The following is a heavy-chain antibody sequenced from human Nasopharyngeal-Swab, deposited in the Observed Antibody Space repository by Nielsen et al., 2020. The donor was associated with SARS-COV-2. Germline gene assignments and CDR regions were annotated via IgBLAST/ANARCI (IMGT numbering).Heavy chain of an antibody. CDR2: ISSSSSYI. CDR3: ARDPGIAVAHFDH. V-gene: IGHV3-21*01. J-gene: IGHJ4*02. CDR1: GFTFSSYS. Sequence: GGSLRLSCAASGFTFSSYSMNWVRQAPGKGLEWVSSISSSSSYIYYADSVKGRFTISRDNAKNSLYLQMNSLRAEDTAVYYCARDPGIAVAHFDHWGQGTLVTVSS. D-gene: IGHD6-19*01.